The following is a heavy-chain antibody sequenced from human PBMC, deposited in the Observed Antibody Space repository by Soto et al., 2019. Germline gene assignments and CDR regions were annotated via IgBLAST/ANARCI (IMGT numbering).Heavy chain of an antibody. D-gene: IGHD3-10*02. CDR3: ARLSSGERLNFDY. Sequence: QVQLQESGPGLVKPSQTLSLTCTVSGGSISSGGYYWSWIRQHPGKGLEWIGYIYYSGRTYYNPSLKSRVTISLDTSKNQFSLKLSSVTAADTAMYYCARLSSGERLNFDYWGQGTLVTVSS. CDR2: IYYSGRT. J-gene: IGHJ4*02. V-gene: IGHV4-31*03. CDR1: GGSISSGGYY.